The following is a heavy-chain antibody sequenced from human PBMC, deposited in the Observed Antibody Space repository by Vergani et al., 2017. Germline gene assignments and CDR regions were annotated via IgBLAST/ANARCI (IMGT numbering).Heavy chain of an antibody. Sequence: QVQLQESGPGLVKPSETLSLTCAVSGYSISSGYYWGWIRQPPGKGLEWIGSSYHSGSTYYNPSLKSRVTISVDTSKNQFSLKLSSVTAADTAVYYCGRGADFYGLGSRLLDLWGQGILVTVSS. CDR1: GYSISSGYY. CDR2: SYHSGST. D-gene: IGHD3-10*01. CDR3: GRGADFYGLGSRLLDL. J-gene: IGHJ5*02. V-gene: IGHV4-38-2*01.